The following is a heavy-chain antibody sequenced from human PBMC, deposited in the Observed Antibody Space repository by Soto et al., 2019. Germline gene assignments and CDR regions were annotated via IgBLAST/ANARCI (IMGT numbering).Heavy chain of an antibody. V-gene: IGHV3-7*01. CDR1: GLTFSISW. CDR3: ATANTPYAFDM. Sequence: VQLVESGGGLVQPGESLRLSCTASGLTFSISWMTWVRQAPGEGLEWVSNINPAGNVQHYADSVKERFTISRDNAKNSLFLQMSGLRVEDTAVYYRATANTPYAFDMWVQGTMVTVSS. CDR2: INPAGNVQ. J-gene: IGHJ3*02.